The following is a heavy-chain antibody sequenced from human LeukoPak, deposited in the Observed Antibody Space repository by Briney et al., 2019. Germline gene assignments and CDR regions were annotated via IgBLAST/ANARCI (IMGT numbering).Heavy chain of an antibody. V-gene: IGHV4-4*07. CDR2: IYTSGST. D-gene: IGHD3-10*01. J-gene: IGHJ4*02. CDR3: AREGHPYYGSGKYLDY. Sequence: PSETLSLTCTVSGGSISSYYWSWIRQPAGKGLEWIGRIYTSGSTNYIPSLKSRVTMSVDTSKNQFSLKLSSVTAADTAVYYCAREGHPYYGSGKYLDYWGQGTLVTVSS. CDR1: GGSISSYY.